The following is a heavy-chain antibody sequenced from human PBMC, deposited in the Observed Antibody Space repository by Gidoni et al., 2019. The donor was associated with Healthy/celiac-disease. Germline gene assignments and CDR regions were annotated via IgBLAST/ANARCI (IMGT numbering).Heavy chain of an antibody. CDR2: ISYDGSNK. D-gene: IGHD3-16*02. CDR3: ARDGMRLRLGELSLAFDY. V-gene: IGHV3-30-3*01. J-gene: IGHJ4*02. Sequence: QVQLVESGGGVVQPGRSLRLSCAASGFTFSSYAMHWVRQAPGKGLEWVAVISYDGSNKYYADSVKGRFTISRDNSKNTLYLQMNSLRAEDTAVYYCARDGMRLRLGELSLAFDYWGQGTLVTVSS. CDR1: GFTFSSYA.